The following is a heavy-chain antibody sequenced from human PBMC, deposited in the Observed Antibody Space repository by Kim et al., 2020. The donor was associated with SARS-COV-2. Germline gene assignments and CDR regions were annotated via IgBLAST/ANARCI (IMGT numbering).Heavy chain of an antibody. V-gene: IGHV1-3*01. J-gene: IGHJ4*02. D-gene: IGHD3-3*01. CDR3: ARDRKILYDFWSGSIFDY. Sequence: QGRVTITRDTSASTAYMELSSLRSEDTAVYYCARDRKILYDFWSGSIFDYWGQGTLVTVSS.